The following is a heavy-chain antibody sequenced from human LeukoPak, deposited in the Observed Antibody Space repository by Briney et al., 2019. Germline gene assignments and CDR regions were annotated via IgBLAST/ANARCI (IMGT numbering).Heavy chain of an antibody. V-gene: IGHV3-48*03. D-gene: IGHD4-17*01. CDR2: ISSSGSTI. J-gene: IGHJ4*02. CDR1: GFTFSSYE. CDR3: AATGFYGDYPFDY. Sequence: GGSQRPSCAASGFTFSSYEMNCVRQPPGGGLEGVSYISSSGSTIYYADSVKGRFTISRDNAKNSLYLQMNSLRAEDTAVYYSAATGFYGDYPFDYWGQGPLVTVSS.